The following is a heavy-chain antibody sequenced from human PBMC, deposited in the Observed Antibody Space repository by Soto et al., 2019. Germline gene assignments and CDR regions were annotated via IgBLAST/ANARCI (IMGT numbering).Heavy chain of an antibody. D-gene: IGHD6-19*01. Sequence: QVQLQESGPGLVKPSGTLSLTCAVSGDSISSPTWWTWLRQPPGKGLEWIGDLLHSGTTNYNPSLKSGVTLSVDKPQNQFSLKLTSVTAADTAIYYFAYSSGWYRHDVWGQGTSVTVSS. CDR3: AYSSGWYRHDV. CDR1: GDSISSPTW. CDR2: LLHSGTT. J-gene: IGHJ3*01. V-gene: IGHV4-4*02.